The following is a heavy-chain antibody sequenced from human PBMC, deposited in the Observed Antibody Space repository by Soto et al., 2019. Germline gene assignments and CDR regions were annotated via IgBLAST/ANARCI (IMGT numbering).Heavy chain of an antibody. D-gene: IGHD6-13*01. CDR1: GITFRSYW. CDR3: ASDAAAGLKF. CDR2: INSDASIT. V-gene: IGHV3-74*01. J-gene: IGHJ4*02. Sequence: PGGSLRLSCAVSGITFRSYWMHWIRPAPGKGLVWVSHINSDASITNYADSVNGRFTISRDNDRNTLYLQINSLRVDDTAIYYCASDAAAGLKFWGPGTLVTVSS.